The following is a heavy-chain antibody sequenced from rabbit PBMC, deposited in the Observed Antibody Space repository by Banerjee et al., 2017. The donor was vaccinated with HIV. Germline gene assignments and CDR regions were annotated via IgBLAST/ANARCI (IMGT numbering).Heavy chain of an antibody. D-gene: IGHD6-1*01. Sequence: QQLEESGGGLVKPGASLTLTCKASGFSFSSGYDMCWVRQAPGKGLEWIACIYADGTGPYYANWAKGRFTISKASSPTVTLQMTSLTAADTATYFCARGGVGYGGYAYIAGARLDLWGQGTLVTVS. CDR2: IYADGTGP. J-gene: IGHJ3*01. V-gene: IGHV1S40*01. CDR3: ARGGVGYGGYAYIAGARLDL. CDR1: GFSFSSGYD.